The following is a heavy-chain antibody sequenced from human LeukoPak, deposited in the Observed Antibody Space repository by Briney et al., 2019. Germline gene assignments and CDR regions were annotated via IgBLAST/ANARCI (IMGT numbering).Heavy chain of an antibody. J-gene: IGHJ4*02. V-gene: IGHV1-2*02. CDR3: ARVRGSSYGYYFDY. CDR1: GYSFTSYY. D-gene: IGHD6-6*01. CDR2: INPNSGGT. Sequence: GESLKISCKGSGYSFTSYYMHWVRQAPGQGLEWMGWINPNSGGTNYAQKFQGRVTMTRDTSISTAYMELSRLRSDDTAVYYCARVRGSSYGYYFDYWGQGTLVTVSS.